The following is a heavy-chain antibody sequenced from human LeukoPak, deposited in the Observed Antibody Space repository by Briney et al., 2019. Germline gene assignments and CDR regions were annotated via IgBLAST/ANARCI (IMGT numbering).Heavy chain of an antibody. V-gene: IGHV1-18*01. CDR1: GYPFTSYG. D-gene: IGHD3-22*01. J-gene: IGHJ4*02. Sequence: ASVKVSCKASGYPFTSYGITWVRQAPGQGLEWMGWISPYNGNTKYAQKFQARVTLTTDTSTSTAYMELWSLRSDDTALYYCTRGGWYYYESTGHYLIDNWGQGTLVTVSS. CDR3: TRGGWYYYESTGHYLIDN. CDR2: ISPYNGNT.